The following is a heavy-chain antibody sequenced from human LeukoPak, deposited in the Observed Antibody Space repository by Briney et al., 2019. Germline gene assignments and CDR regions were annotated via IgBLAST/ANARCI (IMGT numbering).Heavy chain of an antibody. CDR2: INHSGST. CDR3: ARGRTAAAGTYTDY. J-gene: IGHJ4*02. Sequence: SETLSLTCAVYGGSFSGYDWSWIRQPPGKGLEWIGEINHSGSTNYNPSLKSRVTISVDTSKNQFSLKLSSVTAADTAVYYCARGRTAAAGTYTDYWGQGTLVTVSS. D-gene: IGHD6-13*01. V-gene: IGHV4-34*01. CDR1: GGSFSGYD.